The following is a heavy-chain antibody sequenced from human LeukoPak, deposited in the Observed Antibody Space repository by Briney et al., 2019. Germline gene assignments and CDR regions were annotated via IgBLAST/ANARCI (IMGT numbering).Heavy chain of an antibody. CDR3: ASASIAVAGTHYYYYYMDA. CDR2: ISSSGRTK. D-gene: IGHD6-19*01. J-gene: IGHJ6*03. CDR1: GFTFSSYE. V-gene: IGHV3-48*03. Sequence: PGGSLRLSCAASGFTFSSYEMNWVRQAPGKGLEWVAYISSSGRTKYYADSVKGRFTISRDNAKNSLYLPMNSLSGEDTAVYYCASASIAVAGTHYYYYYMDAWGKGTPVTISS.